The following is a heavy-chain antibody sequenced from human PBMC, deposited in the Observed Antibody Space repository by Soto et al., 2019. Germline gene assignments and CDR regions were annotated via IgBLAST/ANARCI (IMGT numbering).Heavy chain of an antibody. CDR2: ISTYNGNT. CDR3: VRDLDGSGSYYADF. D-gene: IGHD3-10*01. V-gene: IGHV1-18*01. J-gene: IGHJ4*02. CDR1: GYTFTTCG. Sequence: QVQLVQSGTEVKKPGASVKVSCKASGYTFTTCGISWVRQAPGQGLEWMGWISTYNGNTNYAQKLQGRVTMTTDTSTSTAYMELMSLSSDDTAVYYCVRDLDGSGSYYADFWGQGTLVYVSS.